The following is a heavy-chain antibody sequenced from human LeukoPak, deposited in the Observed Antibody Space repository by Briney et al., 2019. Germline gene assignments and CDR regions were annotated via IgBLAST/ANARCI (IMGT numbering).Heavy chain of an antibody. CDR2: LYWDGRT. J-gene: IGHJ4*02. V-gene: IGHV3-53*01. CDR3: AREQWLTTDY. CDR1: GFIFNNYA. D-gene: IGHD6-19*01. Sequence: GGSLRLSCAGSGFIFNNYAMHWVRQPPGKGLEWVSVLYWDGRTFYADSVKGRFTISRDDSRNTLYLQMDSLRAEDTAMYYCAREQWLTTDYWGQGTLVTVSS.